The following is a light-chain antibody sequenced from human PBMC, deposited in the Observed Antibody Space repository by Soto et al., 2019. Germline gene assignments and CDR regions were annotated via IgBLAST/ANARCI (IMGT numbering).Light chain of an antibody. CDR1: RSVLYSSINKNY. V-gene: IGKV4-1*01. Sequence: DIVMTQSPDSLAVSLGERATINCKSSRSVLYSSINKNYLAWYQQKPGQPPKLLIYWASTRESGVPDRFSGSGSGTDFTLTISSLQAEDVAVYSCQQYYNSWHTFGQGTKLEIK. CDR3: QQYYNSWHT. CDR2: WAS. J-gene: IGKJ2*01.